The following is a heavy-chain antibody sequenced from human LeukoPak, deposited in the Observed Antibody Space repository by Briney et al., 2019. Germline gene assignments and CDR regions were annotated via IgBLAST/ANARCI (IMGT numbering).Heavy chain of an antibody. CDR1: GFTFRSYG. V-gene: IGHV3-30*18. Sequence: GRSLRLSCAASGFTFRSYGVHWVRQAPGKGLEWVAVISDDGSNKYYADSVKGRFTISRDSSKNTLSLQMNSLRVEDTAVYYCAKDNKRYSCDYWGQGTLVTVSS. CDR2: ISDDGSNK. D-gene: IGHD5-18*01. CDR3: AKDNKRYSCDY. J-gene: IGHJ4*02.